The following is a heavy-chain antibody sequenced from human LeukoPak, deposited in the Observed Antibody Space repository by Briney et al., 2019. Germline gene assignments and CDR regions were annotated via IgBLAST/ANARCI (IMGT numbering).Heavy chain of an antibody. D-gene: IGHD6-19*01. CDR3: ARVRRSAVAGLWLDY. CDR1: GGSISSYY. J-gene: IGHJ4*02. CDR2: IYYSGST. V-gene: IGHV4-59*01. Sequence: KPSETLSLTCTVSGGSISSYYSSWIRQPPGKGLEWIGYIYYSGSTNYNPSLKRRVTISVDTSKNQFSLKLSSVTAADTAVYYCARVRRSAVAGLWLDYRGQGTLVTVSS.